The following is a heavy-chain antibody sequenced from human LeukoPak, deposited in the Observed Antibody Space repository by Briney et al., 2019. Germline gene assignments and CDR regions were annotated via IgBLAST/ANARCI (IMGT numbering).Heavy chain of an antibody. D-gene: IGHD2-2*01. CDR1: GFTFDSYG. CDR3: ARAYCSSTRCSYYFDS. V-gene: IGHV3-21*01. J-gene: IGHJ4*02. Sequence: RSGGSLRLSCAASGFTFDSYGVNWVRQAPGKGLEWISSISSSSTYIYYADSVKGRFTISRDNAKNSLYLQMNSLRAEDTAVYYCARAYCSSTRCSYYFDSWGQGTLVTVSS. CDR2: ISSSSTYI.